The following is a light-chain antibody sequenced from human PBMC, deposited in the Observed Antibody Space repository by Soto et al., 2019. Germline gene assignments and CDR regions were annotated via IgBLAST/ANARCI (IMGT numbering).Light chain of an antibody. V-gene: IGLV2-23*02. Sequence: QSVLTQPASVSGSPGQSITISCTGNSSDVGSYNLVSWYQQHPGKAPKLMIYEVSKRPSGVSNRFSGSKSGNTASLTISGLQAEDEADYYCCSYAGSSTYAFGTGTKVTVL. CDR3: CSYAGSSTYA. J-gene: IGLJ1*01. CDR1: SSDVGSYNL. CDR2: EVS.